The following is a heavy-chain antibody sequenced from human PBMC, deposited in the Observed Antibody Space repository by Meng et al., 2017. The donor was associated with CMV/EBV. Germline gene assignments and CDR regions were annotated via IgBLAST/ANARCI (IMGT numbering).Heavy chain of an antibody. CDR3: ARGGRTTVSY. J-gene: IGHJ4*02. CDR1: GFTFSDYY. D-gene: IGHD4-17*01. Sequence: GESLKISCAASGFTFSDYYMSWIRQAPGKGLEWVSYISSSSTIYYAESVKGQFTISRDNAKNSLYLQMTSLRAEDTAVYYCARGGRTTVSYWGQGTLVTVSS. CDR2: ISSSSTI. V-gene: IGHV3-11*04.